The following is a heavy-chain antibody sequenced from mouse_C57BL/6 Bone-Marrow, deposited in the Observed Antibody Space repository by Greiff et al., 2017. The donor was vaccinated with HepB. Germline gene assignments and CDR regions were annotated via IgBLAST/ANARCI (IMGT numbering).Heavy chain of an antibody. J-gene: IGHJ2*01. CDR1: GYTFTSYT. V-gene: IGHV1-4*01. Sequence: QVHVKQSGAELARPGASVKMSCKASGYTFTSYTMHWVKQRPGQGLEWIGYINPSSGYTKYNQKFKDKATLTADKSSSTAYMQLSSLTSEDSAVYYCARSHHYYGNSYFDYWGQGTTLTVSS. D-gene: IGHD2-1*01. CDR2: INPSSGYT. CDR3: ARSHHYYGNSYFDY.